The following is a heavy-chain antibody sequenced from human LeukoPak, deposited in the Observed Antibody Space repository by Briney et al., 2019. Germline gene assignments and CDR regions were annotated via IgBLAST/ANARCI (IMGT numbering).Heavy chain of an antibody. CDR2: INPNSGGT. V-gene: IGHV1-2*02. CDR3: ARLSGSSGSFDY. CDR1: GYTFTGYY. J-gene: IGHJ4*02. D-gene: IGHD3-22*01. Sequence: ASVEVSCKASGYTFTGYYMHWVRQAPGQGLEWMGWINPNSGGTNYAQKFQGRVTMTRDTSISTAYMELSRLRSDDTAVYYCARLSGSSGSFDYWGQGTLVTVSS.